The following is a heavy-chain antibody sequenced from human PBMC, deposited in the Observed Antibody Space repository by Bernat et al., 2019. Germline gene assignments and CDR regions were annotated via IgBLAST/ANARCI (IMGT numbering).Heavy chain of an antibody. D-gene: IGHD3-22*01. J-gene: IGHJ4*02. CDR1: GFTFSSYG. Sequence: QVQLVESGGGVVQPGRSLRLSCAASGFTFSSYGMHWVRQAPGKGLEWVAVISYDGSNKYYVDSVKGRFTISRDNSKNTLYLQMNSLRAEDTAVYYCAKTDAKYYYDSSGYDVADWGQGTLVTVSS. V-gene: IGHV3-30*18. CDR3: AKTDAKYYYDSSGYDVAD. CDR2: ISYDGSNK.